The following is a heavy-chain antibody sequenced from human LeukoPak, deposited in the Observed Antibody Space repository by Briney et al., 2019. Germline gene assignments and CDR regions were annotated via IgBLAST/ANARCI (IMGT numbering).Heavy chain of an antibody. CDR2: INPNSGGT. V-gene: IGHV1-2*02. D-gene: IGHD1-26*01. CDR1: GYTFTVYY. CDR3: ARDLTVYSGSYGY. J-gene: IGHJ4*02. Sequence: GASVTISCKASGYTFTVYYMDWVRQAPGQGLEWMGRINPNSGGTNFAQKFQGRVTMTRDTSISTAYMELTSLTSDDTAVYYCARDLTVYSGSYGYWGQGTLVTVSS.